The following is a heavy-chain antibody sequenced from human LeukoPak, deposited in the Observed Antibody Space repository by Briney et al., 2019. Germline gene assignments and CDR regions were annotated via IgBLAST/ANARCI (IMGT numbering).Heavy chain of an antibody. Sequence: ASVKVSCKASGYTFTGYYMHWVRQAPGQGLEWMGWMNPNSGNTGYAQKFQGRVAMTRNTSISTAYMELSSLRSEDTAVYYCARGYHYDILTAPKNPYYYYMDVWGKGTTVTVSS. J-gene: IGHJ6*03. CDR2: MNPNSGNT. CDR1: GYTFTGYY. CDR3: ARGYHYDILTAPKNPYYYYMDV. D-gene: IGHD3-9*01. V-gene: IGHV1-8*02.